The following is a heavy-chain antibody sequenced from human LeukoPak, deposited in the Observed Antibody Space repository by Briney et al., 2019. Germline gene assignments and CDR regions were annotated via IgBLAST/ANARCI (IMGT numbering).Heavy chain of an antibody. CDR2: IIPIFGTA. CDR1: GGTFSSYA. V-gene: IGHV1-69*13. D-gene: IGHD3-22*01. J-gene: IGHJ5*02. CDR3: ARDSQYYDSSGYYYDWFDP. Sequence: SVKVSCKASGGTFSSYAISWVRQAPGQGLEWMGGIIPIFGTANYAQKFQGRVTITADESTSTAYMELSSLRSEDTAVYYCARDSQYYDSSGYYYDWFDPWGQETLVTVSS.